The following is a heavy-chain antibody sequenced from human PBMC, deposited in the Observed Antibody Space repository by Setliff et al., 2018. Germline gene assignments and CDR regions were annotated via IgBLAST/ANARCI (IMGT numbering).Heavy chain of an antibody. CDR1: SGSISYNNW. CDR2: IYHTEST. D-gene: IGHD1-1*01. CDR3: ARTGTYRYFDY. Sequence: SETLSLTCAVSSGSISYNNWWTWVRQPPGKGLEWIGEIYHTESTNYDPSLKSRVTISLDKSKNQFSLELSSVTAADTAVYYCARTGTYRYFDYWGQGTRVTVSS. V-gene: IGHV4-4*02. J-gene: IGHJ4*02.